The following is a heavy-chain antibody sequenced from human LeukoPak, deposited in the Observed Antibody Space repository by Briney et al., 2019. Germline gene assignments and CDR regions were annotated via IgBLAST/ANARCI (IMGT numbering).Heavy chain of an antibody. Sequence: PGGSLRLSCAASGFTFSSYGMHWVRQAPGKGLEWVAFIRYGGSNKYYADSVKGRFTISRDNSKNTLYLQMNSLRAEDTAVYYCAKVGDKIVVVPAAPHDYWGQGTLVTVSS. J-gene: IGHJ4*02. CDR2: IRYGGSNK. CDR3: AKVGDKIVVVPAAPHDY. CDR1: GFTFSSYG. V-gene: IGHV3-30*02. D-gene: IGHD2-2*01.